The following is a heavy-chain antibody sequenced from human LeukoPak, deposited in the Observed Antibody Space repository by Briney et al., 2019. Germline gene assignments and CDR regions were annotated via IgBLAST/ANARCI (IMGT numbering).Heavy chain of an antibody. V-gene: IGHV1-69*04. Sequence: SVKVSCTASGGTFSSYAISWVRQAPGQGLEWMGRIIPILGIANYAQKFQGRVTITADKSTSTAYMELSSLRSEDTAVYYCARDGFLESYGFDYWGQGTLVTVSS. D-gene: IGHD3-3*01. CDR3: ARDGFLESYGFDY. J-gene: IGHJ4*02. CDR2: IIPILGIA. CDR1: GGTFSSYA.